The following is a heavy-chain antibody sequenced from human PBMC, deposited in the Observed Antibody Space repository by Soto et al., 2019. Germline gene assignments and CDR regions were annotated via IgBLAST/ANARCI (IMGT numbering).Heavy chain of an antibody. CDR3: ARGNYDLWFGEPQYYMDV. D-gene: IGHD3-10*01. J-gene: IGHJ6*03. Sequence: GGSLRLSCAASGFTFSSYSMNWVRQAPGKGLEWVSSISSSSSYIYYADSVKGRFTISRDNAKNSLYLQMNSLRAEDTAVYYCARGNYDLWFGEPQYYMDVWGKGTTVTVSS. V-gene: IGHV3-21*01. CDR2: ISSSSSYI. CDR1: GFTFSSYS.